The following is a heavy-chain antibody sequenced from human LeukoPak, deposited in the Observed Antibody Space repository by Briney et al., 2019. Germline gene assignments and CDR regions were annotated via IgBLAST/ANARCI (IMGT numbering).Heavy chain of an antibody. Sequence: SRTLSLTCTVSGDFITAYYWSWIRQPPGKGLEWIGYVYYSGSTEYNPSLRSRVTISLEMSKHQFSLILTSVTAADTAVYYCASNTGTVFDYWGQGALVTVSS. D-gene: IGHD7-27*01. CDR3: ASNTGTVFDY. CDR1: GDFITAYY. J-gene: IGHJ4*02. V-gene: IGHV4-59*01. CDR2: VYYSGST.